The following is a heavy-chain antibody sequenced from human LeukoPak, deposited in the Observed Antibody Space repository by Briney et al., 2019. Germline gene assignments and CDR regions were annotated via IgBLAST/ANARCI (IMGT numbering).Heavy chain of an antibody. Sequence: GGSLRLSCAASGFTLTSYAMSWVRRVPGKGLNWVSAISGSGGSTYYADSVKGRFTISRDNSKNTLYLQMNSLRAEDTAVYYCAKDRNYGHYDYWGQGTLVTVSS. CDR3: AKDRNYGHYDY. V-gene: IGHV3-23*01. CDR2: ISGSGGST. D-gene: IGHD3-10*01. J-gene: IGHJ4*02. CDR1: GFTLTSYA.